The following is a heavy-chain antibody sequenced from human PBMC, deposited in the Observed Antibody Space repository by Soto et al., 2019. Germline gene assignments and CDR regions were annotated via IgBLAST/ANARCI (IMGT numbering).Heavy chain of an antibody. J-gene: IGHJ5*02. CDR3: AKDPRQITIIGVASYNWFDP. D-gene: IGHD3-3*01. V-gene: IGHV3-23*01. Sequence: GGSLRLSCAASGFTFSSYAMSWVRQAPGKGLEWVSAISGSGGSTYYADSVKGRFTISRDNSKNTLYLQMNSLRAEDTAVYYCAKDPRQITIIGVASYNWFDPWGQGTLVTVSS. CDR2: ISGSGGST. CDR1: GFTFSSYA.